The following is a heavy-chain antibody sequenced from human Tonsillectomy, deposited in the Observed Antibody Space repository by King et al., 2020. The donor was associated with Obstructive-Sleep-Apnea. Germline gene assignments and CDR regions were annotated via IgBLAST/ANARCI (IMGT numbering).Heavy chain of an antibody. Sequence: QLVQSGAEVKKPGSSVKVSCKASGGTFSSYAISWVRQAPGQGLEWMGGIIPIFCTANYAQKFQGRVTITADESTSTAYMELSSLRSEDTAVYYCARGNIVVVVAATGGMDVWGQGTTVTVSS. V-gene: IGHV1-69*01. CDR3: ARGNIVVVVAATGGMDV. CDR1: GGTFSSYA. D-gene: IGHD2-15*01. CDR2: IIPIFCTA. J-gene: IGHJ6*02.